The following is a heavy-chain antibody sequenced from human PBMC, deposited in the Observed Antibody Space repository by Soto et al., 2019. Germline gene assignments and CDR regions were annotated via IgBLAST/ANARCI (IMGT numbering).Heavy chain of an antibody. V-gene: IGHV1-69*08. J-gene: IGHJ6*02. CDR1: GGAFTNYS. CDR2: IIPLHNTS. CDR3: AIWSNWNPLYYRGMDV. Sequence: SVKVSCKVSGGAFTNYSLNWVRHAPGQGLEWLGGIIPLHNTSNYSLKLLGRGSVTADISSNTVYMHLSGLTSDDTAAYYCAIWSNWNPLYYRGMDVWRQGTTVTVSS. D-gene: IGHD1-20*01.